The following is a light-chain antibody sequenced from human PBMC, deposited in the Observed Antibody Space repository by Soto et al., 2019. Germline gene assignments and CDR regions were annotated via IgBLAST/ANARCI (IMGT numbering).Light chain of an antibody. CDR1: QDISTY. V-gene: IGKV1-9*01. J-gene: IGKJ4*01. CDR3: QQLNSYPLT. Sequence: IQLTQSPSSLSASVGDRVTITCRASQDISTYLAWYQQKPGKAPKLLIYTASTLQSGVPSRFSGSGSGTDFTLTISSLKPEDCATYYCQQLNSYPLTFGGGTRVEIK. CDR2: TAS.